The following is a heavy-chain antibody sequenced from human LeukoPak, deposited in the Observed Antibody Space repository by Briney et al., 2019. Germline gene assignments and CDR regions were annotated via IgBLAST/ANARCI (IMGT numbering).Heavy chain of an antibody. V-gene: IGHV3-21*01. CDR2: ISSSSSYI. Sequence: GGSLRLSCAASGFTFSSYSMNWVRQAPGKGLEWVSSISSSSSYIYYADSVKGRFTISRDNAKNSLYLQMNSLRAEDTAVYYCARDQGSSNAFDIWGQGTMVTVSS. J-gene: IGHJ3*02. D-gene: IGHD6-6*01. CDR3: ARDQGSSNAFDI. CDR1: GFTFSSYS.